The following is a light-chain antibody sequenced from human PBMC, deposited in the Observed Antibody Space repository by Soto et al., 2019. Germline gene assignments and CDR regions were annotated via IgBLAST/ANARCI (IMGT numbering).Light chain of an antibody. V-gene: IGLV1-44*01. CDR2: SNN. Sequence: QSVLTQPPSASGTPGQRVTISCSGSSSNIGSNAVNWYQLLPGTAPKLLMYSNNQRPSGVPDRFSGSKSGTSGSLAISGHQSEDEADYYCAAWDDSLNGVVFGGGTKVTVL. CDR3: AAWDDSLNGVV. J-gene: IGLJ2*01. CDR1: SSNIGSNA.